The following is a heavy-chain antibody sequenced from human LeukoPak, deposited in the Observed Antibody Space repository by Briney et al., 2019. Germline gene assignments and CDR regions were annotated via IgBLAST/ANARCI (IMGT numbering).Heavy chain of an antibody. V-gene: IGHV3-48*01. CDR3: ARQNDVVITYCFDY. CDR2: ISSSSSTI. J-gene: IGHJ4*02. D-gene: IGHD3-22*01. Sequence: GGSLRLSCAASGFTFSTYALSWVRQAPGKGLEWVSYISSSSSTIYYADSVKGRFTISRDNAKNSLYLQMNSLRAEDTAVYYCARQNDVVITYCFDYWGQGTLVTVSS. CDR1: GFTFSTYA.